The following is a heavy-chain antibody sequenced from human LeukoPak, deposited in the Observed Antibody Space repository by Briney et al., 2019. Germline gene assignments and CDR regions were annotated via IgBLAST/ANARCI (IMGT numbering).Heavy chain of an antibody. Sequence: SGGSLRLSCAAPGFTFSSYAMHWVRQAPGKGLEWVAVISYDGSNKYYADSVKGRFTISRDNSKNTLYLQMNSLRAEDTAVYYCARDTNFQYYYDSSGPHYYFDYWGQGTLVTVSS. V-gene: IGHV3-30*04. J-gene: IGHJ4*02. D-gene: IGHD3-22*01. CDR3: ARDTNFQYYYDSSGPHYYFDY. CDR1: GFTFSSYA. CDR2: ISYDGSNK.